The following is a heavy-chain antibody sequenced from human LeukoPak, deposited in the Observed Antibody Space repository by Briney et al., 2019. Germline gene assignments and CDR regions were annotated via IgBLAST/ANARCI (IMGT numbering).Heavy chain of an antibody. V-gene: IGHV5-51*01. J-gene: IGHJ2*01. D-gene: IGHD2-21*02. CDR3: ARQRYCGGDCYSDWYFDL. CDR1: GYGFTSYW. CDR2: IYPGDSDT. Sequence: GESLQISCKGSGYGFTSYWIGWVRQMPGKGLEWMGIIYPGDSDTRYSPSFQGQVTISADKSVSTAYLQWSSLRASDTAMYYCARQRYCGGDCYSDWYFDLWGRGTLVTVSS.